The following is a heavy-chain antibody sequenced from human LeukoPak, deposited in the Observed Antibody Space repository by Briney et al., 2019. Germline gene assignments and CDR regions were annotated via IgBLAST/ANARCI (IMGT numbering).Heavy chain of an antibody. CDR3: ARQYSGSPGD. Sequence: GGSLRLSCAASGFTFSSYWMHWVRHAPGKGLVWVSRINSDGSSTSYADSVKGRFTISRDNAKNTLYLQMNGLRVEDTAVYYCARQYSGSPGDWGQGTLVTVSS. CDR2: INSDGSST. V-gene: IGHV3-74*01. D-gene: IGHD1-26*01. J-gene: IGHJ4*02. CDR1: GFTFSSYW.